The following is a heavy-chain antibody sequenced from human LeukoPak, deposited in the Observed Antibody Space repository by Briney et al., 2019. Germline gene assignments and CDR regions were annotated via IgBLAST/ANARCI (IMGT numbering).Heavy chain of an antibody. D-gene: IGHD6-19*01. V-gene: IGHV5-51*01. Sequence: GESLKISCKGSGYSFTNYWIGWVRQMPGKGLEGMGMLYPGDSASRFSPSFQGRVTMSVDRSINTAYLQWSSLRASDTAMYYCATSREVAGSHACDIGGQGTVVTVSS. CDR1: GYSFTNYW. CDR3: ATSREVAGSHACDI. J-gene: IGHJ3*02. CDR2: LYPGDSAS.